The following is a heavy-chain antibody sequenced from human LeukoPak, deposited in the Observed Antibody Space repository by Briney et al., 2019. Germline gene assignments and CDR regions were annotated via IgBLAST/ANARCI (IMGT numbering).Heavy chain of an antibody. J-gene: IGHJ5*01. V-gene: IGHV3-21*01. CDR1: GLTFSDYS. CDR3: VRLRRNSDRSYYYYYYDS. Sequence: GRSLRLSCVASGLTFSDYSINWVRRDPGKGLEWVSSINPTSTSIYYADAVRGRFTISRDNAKSSLYLQMDSLRAEDTADYYCVRLRRNSDRSYYYYYYDSWGQGILVTVSS. CDR2: INPTSTSI. D-gene: IGHD3-10*01.